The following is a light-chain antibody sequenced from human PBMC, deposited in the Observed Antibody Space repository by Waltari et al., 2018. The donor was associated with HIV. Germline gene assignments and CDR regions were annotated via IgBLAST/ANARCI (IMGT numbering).Light chain of an antibody. J-gene: IGLJ1*01. CDR2: EVR. V-gene: IGLV2-23*02. CDR1: SSDVGKYDL. CDR3: CSYAGSSVV. Sequence: QSALTQPASVSASPGQSITISCAGTSSDVGKYDLVSWYEQYPGLAPNLVISEVRDRPAGIPIRCSGSKSGNTASLTISGPQAEDEADYYCCSYAGSSVVFGSGTKVTVL.